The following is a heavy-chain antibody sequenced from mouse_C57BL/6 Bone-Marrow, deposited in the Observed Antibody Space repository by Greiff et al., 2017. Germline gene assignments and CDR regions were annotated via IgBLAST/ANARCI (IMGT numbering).Heavy chain of an antibody. D-gene: IGHD1-1*01. Sequence: VQLQQSGPELVKPEASVKISCKASGYAFSSSWMNWVKQRPGKGLEWIGRIYPGDGDTNYNGKFKGKATLTADKSSSTAYMQLSSLTSEDSAVYFCASGGSSFDYWGQGTTLTVSS. CDR2: IYPGDGDT. CDR1: GYAFSSSW. V-gene: IGHV1-82*01. CDR3: ASGGSSFDY. J-gene: IGHJ2*01.